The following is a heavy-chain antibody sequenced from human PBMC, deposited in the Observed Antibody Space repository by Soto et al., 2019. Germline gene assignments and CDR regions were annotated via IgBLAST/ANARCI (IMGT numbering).Heavy chain of an antibody. CDR1: GGSFSGYY. CDR2: INHSGST. CDR3: ARGDYPGSFDI. J-gene: IGHJ3*02. V-gene: IGHV4-34*01. D-gene: IGHD4-17*01. Sequence: SETLSLTCAVYGGSFSGYYWSWIRQPPGKGLEWIGEINHSGSTNYNPSLKSRVTISVDTSKNQFSLKLSSVTAADTAVYYCARGDYPGSFDIWGQGTMVTVSS.